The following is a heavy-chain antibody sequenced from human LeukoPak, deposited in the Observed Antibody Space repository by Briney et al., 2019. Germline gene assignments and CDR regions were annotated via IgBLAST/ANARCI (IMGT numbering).Heavy chain of an antibody. CDR1: GFTFSSYA. CDR3: ARSRHDIVAGRYPMGRLFDY. CDR2: ISYDGSNK. Sequence: GGSLRLSCAASGFTFSSYAMPWVRQAPGKGLEWVAVISYDGSNKYYADSVKGPFTISRDNSKNTLYLQMNSLRAEDTAGYYCARSRHDIVAGRYPMGRLFDYWGQGTLATVSS. V-gene: IGHV3-30-3*01. J-gene: IGHJ4*02. D-gene: IGHD2-15*01.